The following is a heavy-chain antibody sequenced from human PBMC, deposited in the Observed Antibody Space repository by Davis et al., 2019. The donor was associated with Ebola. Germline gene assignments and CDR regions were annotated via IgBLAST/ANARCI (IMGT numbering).Heavy chain of an antibody. J-gene: IGHJ4*02. CDR2: IIPIFGTA. CDR1: GGTFSSYA. V-gene: IGHV1-69*13. CDR3: ARDGDGGYCSSTSCYE. Sequence: SVKVSCKASGGTFSSYAISWVRQAPGQGLEWMGGIIPIFGTANYAQKFQGRVTITADESTSTAYMELSSLRSEDTAVYYCARDGDGGYCSSTSCYEWGQGTLVTVSS. D-gene: IGHD2-2*01.